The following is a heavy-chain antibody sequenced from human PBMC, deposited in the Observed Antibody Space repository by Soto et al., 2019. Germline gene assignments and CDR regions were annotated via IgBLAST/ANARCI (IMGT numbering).Heavy chain of an antibody. CDR1: GGSTSNYY. V-gene: IGHV4-59*01. CDR2: IHYSGSA. CDR3: ARENYYDY. J-gene: IGHJ4*02. Sequence: QVQLQESGPGLVKPSETLSLTCTVSGGSTSNYYWGWIRQPPGKGLEWIGYIHYSGSANNNPSLRGRSPISLGTSKNQFSLRLSSVTAADTAVYYCARENYYDYWGQGTLVIVSS.